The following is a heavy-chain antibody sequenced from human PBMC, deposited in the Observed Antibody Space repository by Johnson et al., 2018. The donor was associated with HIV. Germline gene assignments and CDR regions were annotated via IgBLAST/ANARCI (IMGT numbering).Heavy chain of an antibody. V-gene: IGHV3-66*01. CDR2: IYSGGST. D-gene: IGHD3-16*01. J-gene: IGHJ3*02. Sequence: VQLVESGGGLVQPGGSLRLSCAASGFTVSSNYMSWVRQAPGKGLEWVSVIYSGGSTYSAASVKGRFTISRDNAKNSLYLQMNSLRAEDTAVYYCARGGWGDAFDIWGQGTMVTVSS. CDR1: GFTVSSNY. CDR3: ARGGWGDAFDI.